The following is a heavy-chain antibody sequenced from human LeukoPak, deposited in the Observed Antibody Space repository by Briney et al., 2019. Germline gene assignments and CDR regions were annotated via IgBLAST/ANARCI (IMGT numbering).Heavy chain of an antibody. CDR1: GYTFTRYD. J-gene: IGHJ4*02. Sequence: VASVKVSCKASGYTFTRYDINWVRQATGQGLEWMGWMNPNSGNTAYAQKFQGRVTMTRNTSISTAYMELSSLRSEDTAVYYCARAHAQQFSSSSGRAFDYWGQGTLVTVSS. CDR3: ARAHAQQFSSSSGRAFDY. CDR2: MNPNSGNT. V-gene: IGHV1-8*01. D-gene: IGHD6-6*01.